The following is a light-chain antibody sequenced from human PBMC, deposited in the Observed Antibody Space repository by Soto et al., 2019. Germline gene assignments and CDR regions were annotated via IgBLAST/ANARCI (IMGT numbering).Light chain of an antibody. CDR3: QSYHSSLSGAYV. CDR2: NNN. V-gene: IGLV1-40*01. Sequence: QSVLTQPPSVSGAPGQRVTISCTGSSSNIGAGYDVHWYQRLPGTAPKVLIYNNNNRPSGVPDRFSGSKSGTSASLAITGLQAEDEADYYCQSYHSSLSGAYVFGPGTKLTVL. CDR1: SSNIGAGYD. J-gene: IGLJ1*01.